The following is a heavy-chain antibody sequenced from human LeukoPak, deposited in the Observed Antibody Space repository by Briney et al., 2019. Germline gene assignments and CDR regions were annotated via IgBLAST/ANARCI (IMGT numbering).Heavy chain of an antibody. CDR1: GFTFSNFA. V-gene: IGHV3-23*01. J-gene: IGHJ5*02. D-gene: IGHD2-2*02. CDR3: AQGGHCSSTSCYTAWFDP. Sequence: PGGSLRLSCVASGFTFSNFAMSWGGQAPGKGLEWASVISGSGGSTYYADSGKGRFTISRDNSKNTLYLQMNSLRVEDTAVYYCAQGGHCSSTSCYTAWFDPWGQGTLVTVSS. CDR2: ISGSGGST.